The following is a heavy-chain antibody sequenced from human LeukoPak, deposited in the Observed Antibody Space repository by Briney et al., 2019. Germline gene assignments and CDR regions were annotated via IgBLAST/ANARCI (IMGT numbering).Heavy chain of an antibody. CDR1: GFTFSSYS. Sequence: GGSLRLSCAASGFTFSSYSMNWVRQAPGKGLEWVSAISGSGGSTYYADSVKGRFTISRDNSKNTLYLQMNSLRAEDTAVYYCAKDDSIVGATVHWGQGTLVTVSS. J-gene: IGHJ4*02. CDR3: AKDDSIVGATVH. D-gene: IGHD1-26*01. V-gene: IGHV3-23*01. CDR2: ISGSGGST.